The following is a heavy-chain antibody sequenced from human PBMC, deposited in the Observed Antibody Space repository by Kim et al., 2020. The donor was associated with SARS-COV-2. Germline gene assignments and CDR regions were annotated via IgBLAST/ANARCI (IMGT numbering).Heavy chain of an antibody. CDR3: ARDYYDSSGYYYVDY. J-gene: IGHJ4*02. D-gene: IGHD3-22*01. V-gene: IGHV4-39*07. Sequence: PSSKRRVTISVKTSKNPFSLKLSSVTAADTAVYYCARDYYDSSGYYYVDYWGQGTLVTVSS.